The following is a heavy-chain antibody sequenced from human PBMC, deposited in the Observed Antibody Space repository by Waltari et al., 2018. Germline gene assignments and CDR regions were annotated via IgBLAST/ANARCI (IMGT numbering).Heavy chain of an antibody. CDR1: GFIFSDYW. V-gene: IGHV3-74*01. D-gene: IGHD6-19*01. CDR3: VLYSSEPLGDC. Sequence: EVQLVESGGGIVQPGGSLRLSCAASGFIFSDYWMHWVRQAPGKGLVSVSLIKTEGTITGYADSVEGRFTISRDNAKKTLFLQMDSLTAEDTAIYYCVLYSSEPLGDCWGQGTLVTVSS. CDR2: IKTEGTIT. J-gene: IGHJ4*02.